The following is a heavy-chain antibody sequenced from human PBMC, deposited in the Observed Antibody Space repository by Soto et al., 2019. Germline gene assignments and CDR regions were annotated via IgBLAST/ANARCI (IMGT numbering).Heavy chain of an antibody. Sequence: QVQLVQSGAEVKKPGSSVKVSCKASGGTFSSYAISWVRQAPGQGLEWMGGIIPIFGTANYAQKFQGRVTITAEDSTSTGNMELSSLRSEDTAVYFCAREGPLAAAFDFWGQGTLVTVSS. J-gene: IGHJ5*01. D-gene: IGHD6-13*01. CDR2: IIPIFGTA. CDR1: GGTFSSYA. CDR3: AREGPLAAAFDF. V-gene: IGHV1-69*12.